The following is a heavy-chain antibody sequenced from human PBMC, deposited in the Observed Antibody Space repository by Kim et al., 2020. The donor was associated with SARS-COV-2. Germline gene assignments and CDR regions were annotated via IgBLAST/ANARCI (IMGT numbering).Heavy chain of an antibody. V-gene: IGHV3-20*04. J-gene: IGHJ5*02. CDR2: INRNSDST. CDR1: GFTFDDYG. CDR3: VRGYIGGPFDL. D-gene: IGHD3-10*01. Sequence: GGSLRLSCAASGFTFDDYGMSWVRQAPGKGLEWVSGINRNSDSTAYADSVKGRFTISRDNAKKSLYLQMNSLRVEDTAFYYCVRGYIGGPFDLWGQGTRV.